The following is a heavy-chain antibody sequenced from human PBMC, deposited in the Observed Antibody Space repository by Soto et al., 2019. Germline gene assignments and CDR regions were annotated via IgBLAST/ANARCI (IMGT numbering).Heavy chain of an antibody. V-gene: IGHV3-33*01. CDR2: IWYDGSNK. CDR3: ARDRNVVPAAVYYFDY. Sequence: GGSLRLSCAASGFTFSSYGMHWVHQAPGKGLEWVAVIWYDGSNKYYADSVKGRFTISRDNSKNTLYLQMNSLRAEDTAVYYCARDRNVVPAAVYYFDYWGQGTLVTVSS. J-gene: IGHJ4*02. D-gene: IGHD2-2*01. CDR1: GFTFSSYG.